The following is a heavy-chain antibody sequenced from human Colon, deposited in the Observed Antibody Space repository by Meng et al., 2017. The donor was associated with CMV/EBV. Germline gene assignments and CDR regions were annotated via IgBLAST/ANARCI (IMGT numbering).Heavy chain of an antibody. Sequence: SVKVSCKASGGTFSSYAISWVRQTPGQGLEWMGRIIPTLDIATYAQRFQGRVIITADKSTTTSYLELSSLTSDDTAKYYCARGENLTGDDSWGQGTLVTVSS. D-gene: IGHD1-20*01. CDR2: IIPTLDIA. CDR1: GGTFSSYA. CDR3: ARGENLTGDDS. V-gene: IGHV1-69*04. J-gene: IGHJ4*02.